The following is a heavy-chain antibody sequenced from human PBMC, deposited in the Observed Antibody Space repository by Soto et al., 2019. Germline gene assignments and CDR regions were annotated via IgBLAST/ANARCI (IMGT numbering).Heavy chain of an antibody. CDR1: GFTFSVYS. CDR3: VGDRWYAFGI. D-gene: IGHD6-13*01. V-gene: IGHV3-48*01. J-gene: IGHJ3*02. CDR2: ISTSGSNM. Sequence: GGSLRLSCAASGFTFSVYSMNWVRQAPGKGLEWISYISTSGSNMYYADSVEGRFTISRDNAKKSLSLQMNSLRAEDTAVYYCVGDRWYAFGIWGQGTMVTVSS.